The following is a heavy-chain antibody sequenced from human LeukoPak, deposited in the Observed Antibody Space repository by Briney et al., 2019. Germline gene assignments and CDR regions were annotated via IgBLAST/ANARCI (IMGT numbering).Heavy chain of an antibody. CDR1: GYTFTSYY. J-gene: IGHJ4*02. CDR3: ARAGRWELTGFDY. Sequence: ASVKVSCKASGYTFTSYYMHWVRQAPGQGLEWMGIINPSGGSTSYAQKFQGRVTMTRDMSTSTVYMELSSLRSEVTAVYYCARAGRWELTGFDYWGQGTLVTVSS. CDR2: INPSGGST. V-gene: IGHV1-46*01. D-gene: IGHD1-26*01.